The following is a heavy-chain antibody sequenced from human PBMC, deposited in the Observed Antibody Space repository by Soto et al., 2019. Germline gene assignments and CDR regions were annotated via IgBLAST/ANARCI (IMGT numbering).Heavy chain of an antibody. CDR2: ISSNGVGT. D-gene: IGHD6-6*01. J-gene: IGHJ6*03. CDR1: GFTLSGYA. V-gene: IGHV3-64*01. CDR3: ARRARPDFYYMDV. Sequence: PGGSLRLSCAASGFTLSGYAMDWVLQAPGKGLEYVSGISSNGVGTYYANSVQGRFTIPRDSSKNTVYLQMGSLRPEDMAVYYCARRARPDFYYMDVWGKGTTVTVSS.